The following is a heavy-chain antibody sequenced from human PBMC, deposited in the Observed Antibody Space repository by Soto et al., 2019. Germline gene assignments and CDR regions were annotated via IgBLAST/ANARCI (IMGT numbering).Heavy chain of an antibody. CDR1: GYSFTSYW. V-gene: IGHV5-51*01. J-gene: IGHJ6*02. CDR3: ARQGRKQWLVQDYYYGMDV. Sequence: GESLKISCKGSGYSFTSYWIGWVRQMPGKGLEWMGIIYPGDSDTRYSPSFQGQVTISADKSISTAYLRWSSLKASDTAMYYCARQGRKQWLVQDYYYGMDVWGQGTTVTVSS. D-gene: IGHD6-19*01. CDR2: IYPGDSDT.